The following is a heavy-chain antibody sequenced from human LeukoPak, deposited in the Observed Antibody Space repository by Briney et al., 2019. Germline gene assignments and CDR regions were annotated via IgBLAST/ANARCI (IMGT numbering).Heavy chain of an antibody. V-gene: IGHV3-48*01. D-gene: IGHD6-13*01. Sequence: GGSLRLSCAASGFTFSSYAMSWVRQAPGKGLEWVSYISSSSSTIYYADSVKGRFTISRDNAKNSLYLQMNSLRAEDTAVYYCARASRAAAGSNFDIWGPGTMVTVSS. CDR2: ISSSSSTI. CDR1: GFTFSSYA. J-gene: IGHJ3*02. CDR3: ARASRAAAGSNFDI.